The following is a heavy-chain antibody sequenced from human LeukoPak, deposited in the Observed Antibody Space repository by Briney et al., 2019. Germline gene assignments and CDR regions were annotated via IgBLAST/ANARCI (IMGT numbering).Heavy chain of an antibody. V-gene: IGHV3-66*01. CDR1: GISVNNNY. CDR2: SYSGDTT. J-gene: IGHJ5*02. CDR3: VRDFYGP. D-gene: IGHD4-17*01. Sequence: GSLRLSGTASGISVNNNYISGVRQAPGRGLEWVSVSYSGDTTFYADSVKDRFTISRDNSKNTVYLQMNNLRGEDTAMYYCVRDFYGPWGQGTLVTVSS.